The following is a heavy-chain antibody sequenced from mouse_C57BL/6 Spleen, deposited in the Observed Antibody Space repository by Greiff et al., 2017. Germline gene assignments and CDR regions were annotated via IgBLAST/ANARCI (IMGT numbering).Heavy chain of an antibody. CDR2: INPGSGGT. Sequence: QVQLQQSGAELVRPGTSVKVSCKASGYAFTNYLIEWVKQRPGQGLEWIGVINPGSGGTNYNEKFKGKATLTADKSSSTAYMQLSSLTSEDSAVYFCVYDYDGDFDGWGTGTTVTVSS. CDR3: VYDYDGDFDG. V-gene: IGHV1-54*01. J-gene: IGHJ1*03. CDR1: GYAFTNYL. D-gene: IGHD2-4*01.